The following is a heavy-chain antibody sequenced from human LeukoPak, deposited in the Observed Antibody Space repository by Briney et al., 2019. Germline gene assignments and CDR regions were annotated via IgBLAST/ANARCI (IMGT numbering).Heavy chain of an antibody. Sequence: PGGSLRLSCVASGFTFSDYAMHWVRQAPGKGLEWVAVISYDGRNKYSRDSVKGRFTISRDNAKNSLYLRMNSLRAEDTAVYYCAREGQGSWYWRVDYWGQGSLVTVSS. CDR2: ISYDGRNK. J-gene: IGHJ4*02. D-gene: IGHD6-13*01. CDR1: GFTFSDYA. V-gene: IGHV3-30*03. CDR3: AREGQGSWYWRVDY.